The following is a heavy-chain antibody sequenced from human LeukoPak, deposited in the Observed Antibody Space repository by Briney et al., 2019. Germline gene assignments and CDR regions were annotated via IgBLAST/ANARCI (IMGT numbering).Heavy chain of an antibody. D-gene: IGHD2-2*02. CDR3: AKGHCSSTSCYIGDYFDY. V-gene: IGHV3-23*01. Sequence: PGGSLRLSCAASGFTFRSYAMSWVRQAPGKGLEWVSAISGSGGSTYYADSVKGRFTISRDNSKNTLYLQMNSLRAEDTAVYYCAKGHCSSTSCYIGDYFDYWGQGTLVTVSS. CDR2: ISGSGGST. CDR1: GFTFRSYA. J-gene: IGHJ4*02.